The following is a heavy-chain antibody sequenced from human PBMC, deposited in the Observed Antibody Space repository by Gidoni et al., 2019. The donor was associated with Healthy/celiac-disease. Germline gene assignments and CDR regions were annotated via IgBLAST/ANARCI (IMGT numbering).Heavy chain of an antibody. Sequence: QVQLQESGPGLVKPSQTLSLTCTVSGGSISSGSYYWSWIRQPAGKGLEWIGRIYTSGSTNYNPSLKSRVTISVDTSKNQFSLKLSSVTAADTAVYYCAGGYSSGWYEAAYRYWGQGTLVTVSS. V-gene: IGHV4-61*02. CDR1: GGSISSGSYY. D-gene: IGHD6-19*01. CDR3: AGGYSSGWYEAAYRY. CDR2: IYTSGST. J-gene: IGHJ4*02.